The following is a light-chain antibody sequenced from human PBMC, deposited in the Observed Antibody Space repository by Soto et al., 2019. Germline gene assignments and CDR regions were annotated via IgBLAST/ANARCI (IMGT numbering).Light chain of an antibody. J-gene: IGKJ1*01. CDR1: QTITRW. Sequence: SQLTQSPSTLSASFGDRVPITCRASQTITRWMAWYQQKPGKAPKLLIYDASTLESGVPSRFSGSRSGTEFTLTISNLQPDDSATYYCQHYKAFSPWTFGQGTKVDIK. CDR2: DAS. V-gene: IGKV1-5*01. CDR3: QHYKAFSPWT.